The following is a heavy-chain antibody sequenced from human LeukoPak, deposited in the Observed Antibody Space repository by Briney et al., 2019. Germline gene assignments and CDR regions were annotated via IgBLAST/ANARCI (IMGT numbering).Heavy chain of an antibody. CDR3: ARAQRYCGSTSCYAPVAF. CDR2: MNPNSGNT. V-gene: IGHV1-8*01. Sequence: ASVRVSCKASGYTFTSYDINWVRQAPGQGLEWMGWMNPNSGNTDYAQKFQGRVTMTRNTSITTAYMELSSLRSEDTAVYYCARAQRYCGSTSCYAPVAFWGQGTLVTVSS. D-gene: IGHD2-2*01. J-gene: IGHJ4*02. CDR1: GYTFTSYD.